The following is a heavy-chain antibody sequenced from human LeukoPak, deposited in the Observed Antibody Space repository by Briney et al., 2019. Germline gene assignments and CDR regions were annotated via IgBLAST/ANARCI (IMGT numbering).Heavy chain of an antibody. D-gene: IGHD2-15*01. V-gene: IGHV4-59*01. CDR3: ARVRKYCSGGSCYYYGMDV. CDR1: GGSISSYY. CDR2: MYYSGST. J-gene: IGHJ6*02. Sequence: SETLSLTCTVSGGSISSYYWSWIRQPPGKGLEWIGYMYYSGSTNYNPSLKSRVTISVDTSKNQFSLKLSSVTAADTAVYYCARVRKYCSGGSCYYYGMDVWGQGTTVTVSS.